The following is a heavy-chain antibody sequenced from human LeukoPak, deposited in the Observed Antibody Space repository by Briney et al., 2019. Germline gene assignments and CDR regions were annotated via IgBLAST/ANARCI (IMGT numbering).Heavy chain of an antibody. Sequence: SETLSLTCTVSGGSISGYYWSWIRQPAGKGLEWIGRIYTSGSTNYNPSLKSRVTMSVDTSKNQFSLKLSSVTAADMAVYYCARSGVYGFDAFDIWGQGTMVTVSS. CDR1: GGSISGYY. V-gene: IGHV4-4*07. CDR2: IYTSGST. CDR3: ARSGVYGFDAFDI. D-gene: IGHD2-8*01. J-gene: IGHJ3*02.